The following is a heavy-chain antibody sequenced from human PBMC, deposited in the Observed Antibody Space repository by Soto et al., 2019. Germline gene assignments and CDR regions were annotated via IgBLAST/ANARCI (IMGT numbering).Heavy chain of an antibody. V-gene: IGHV4-61*01. CDR2: ISDTGSG. D-gene: IGHD5-12*01. CDR3: ASPHSGYVPLGMDV. CDR1: GGSVSSGSYY. Sequence: QVQLQASGPGLLKPSETLAVTCTVSGGSVSSGSYYWSWIRQPPGKGLEWVLCISDTGSGDFNPPLMSLVNISAPTSKTQFSLRLNSVTAADTTVYYCASPHSGYVPLGMDVWGQGATVTVSS. J-gene: IGHJ6*02.